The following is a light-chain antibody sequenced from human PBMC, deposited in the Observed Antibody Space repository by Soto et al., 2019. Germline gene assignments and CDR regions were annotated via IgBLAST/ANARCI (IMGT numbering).Light chain of an antibody. CDR3: QQRSNWIT. J-gene: IGKJ5*01. V-gene: IGKV3D-20*02. CDR1: QSISSNS. Sequence: EMVLTQSPGTLSLSPGERATLSCRASQSISSNSLAWYQQKPGQAPRLFIYGASSRATGIPVRFIGSGSGTDFTLTISSLEPEDFAVYYCQQRSNWITFGQGTRLEIK. CDR2: GAS.